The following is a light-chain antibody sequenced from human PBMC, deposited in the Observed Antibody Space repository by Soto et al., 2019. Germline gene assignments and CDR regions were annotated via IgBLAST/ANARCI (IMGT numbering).Light chain of an antibody. CDR2: GAS. CDR1: QSVNRH. CDR3: QQYDNWWT. J-gene: IGKJ1*01. Sequence: EIVMTQSPATLSVSPGERATLSCRASQSVNRHLAWYQQKAGQAPRPLIYGASTRANGVPARFSGSGSGTEFTLTISILQSEDFAVYYCQQYDNWWTFGQGTKVEIK. V-gene: IGKV3-15*01.